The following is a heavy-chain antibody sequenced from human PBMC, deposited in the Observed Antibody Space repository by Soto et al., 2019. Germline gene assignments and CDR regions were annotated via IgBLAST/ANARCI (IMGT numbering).Heavy chain of an antibody. CDR3: ARDGTLDKSASAMDV. Sequence: GGSLRLSCAASGVTFSSYGMHWVRQAPGKGLEWVAVIWYDGSNKYYADSVKGQFTISRDNSKNTLYLQMNSLRAEDTAVYYCARDGTLDKSASAMDVWGEGTTVTVSS. J-gene: IGHJ6*04. D-gene: IGHD1-1*01. V-gene: IGHV3-33*01. CDR2: IWYDGSNK. CDR1: GVTFSSYG.